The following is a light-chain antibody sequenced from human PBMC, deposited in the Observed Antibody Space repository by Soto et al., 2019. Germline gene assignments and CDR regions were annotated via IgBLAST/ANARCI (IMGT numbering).Light chain of an antibody. CDR3: SSYTSSGTV. V-gene: IGLV2-14*01. CDR2: EVS. J-gene: IGLJ1*01. Sequence: QSVLTQPASVSGSPGQSITISCTGTSSDVGGYNYVSWYQQHPGKAPKLMIYEVSNRPSGVSNRFSGSKSGNTASLTIPGLQAEDEADYYCSSYTSSGTVFGTGTKV. CDR1: SSDVGGYNY.